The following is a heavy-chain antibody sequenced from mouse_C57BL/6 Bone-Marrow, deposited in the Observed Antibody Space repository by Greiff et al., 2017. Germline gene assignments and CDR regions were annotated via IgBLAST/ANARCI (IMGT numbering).Heavy chain of an antibody. Sequence: EVKLQESGPELVKPGASVKIPCKASGYTFTDYNMDWVKKSHGKSLEWIGDINPNNGGTIYNQKFKGKATLTVDKSSSTAYMELRSLTSEDTAVYYCARFEYGSTSFDYWGQGTTLTVSS. D-gene: IGHD1-1*01. CDR2: INPNNGGT. CDR1: GYTFTDYN. CDR3: ARFEYGSTSFDY. V-gene: IGHV1-18*01. J-gene: IGHJ2*01.